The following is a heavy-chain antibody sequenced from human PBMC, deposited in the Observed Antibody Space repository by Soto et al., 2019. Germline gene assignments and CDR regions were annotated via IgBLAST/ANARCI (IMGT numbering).Heavy chain of an antibody. V-gene: IGHV4-59*01. Sequence: SETLSLTCTVSGGSISSYYWSWIRQPPGKGLEWIGYIYYSGSTNYNPSLKSRVTISVDTSKNQFSLKLSSVTAADTAVYYCARLLWFGELRYFDYWGQGTLVTVSS. D-gene: IGHD3-10*01. J-gene: IGHJ4*02. CDR3: ARLLWFGELRYFDY. CDR2: IYYSGST. CDR1: GGSISSYY.